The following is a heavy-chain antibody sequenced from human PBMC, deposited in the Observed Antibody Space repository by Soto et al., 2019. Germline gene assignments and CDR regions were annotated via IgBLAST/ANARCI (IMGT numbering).Heavy chain of an antibody. Sequence: PSETLSLTCTVSGVSISSYYWSWIRQPPGKGLEWIGYIYYSGSTNYNPSLKSRVTISVDTSKNQFSLKLSSVTAADTAVYYCARDRYYCSSTSCYGGGYYYYMDVWGKGTTVTVSS. CDR1: GVSISSYY. CDR3: ARDRYYCSSTSCYGGGYYYYMDV. CDR2: IYYSGST. D-gene: IGHD2-2*01. J-gene: IGHJ6*03. V-gene: IGHV4-59*01.